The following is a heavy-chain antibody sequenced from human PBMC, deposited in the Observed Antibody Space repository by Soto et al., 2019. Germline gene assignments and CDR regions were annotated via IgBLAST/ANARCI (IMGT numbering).Heavy chain of an antibody. Sequence: EVQLVESGGGLVKPGGSLRLSCAASGFSFSSYSMGWVRQAPGKGLEWVSVIDSSSSYIFHADSVKGRFTISRDNAEKSLYLQINSLRAEDTAGYYWARSIVGSPFDYWGQGTLVTVSS. CDR2: IDSSSSYI. V-gene: IGHV3-21*01. D-gene: IGHD6-6*01. J-gene: IGHJ4*02. CDR1: GFSFSSYS. CDR3: ARSIVGSPFDY.